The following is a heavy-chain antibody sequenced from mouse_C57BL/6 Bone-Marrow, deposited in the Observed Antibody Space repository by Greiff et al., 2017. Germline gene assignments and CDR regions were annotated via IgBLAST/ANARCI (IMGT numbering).Heavy chain of an antibody. CDR1: GFNIKDDY. Sequence: VQLQQSGAELVRPGASVKLSCTASGFNIKDDYMHWVKQRPEQGLEWIGWIDPENGDTEYASKFQGKATITADKSSNTAYLQLSSLTSEDTAVYYCTTLLITTLDYWGQGTSVTVSS. CDR3: TTLLITTLDY. J-gene: IGHJ4*01. CDR2: IDPENGDT. V-gene: IGHV14-4*01. D-gene: IGHD1-1*01.